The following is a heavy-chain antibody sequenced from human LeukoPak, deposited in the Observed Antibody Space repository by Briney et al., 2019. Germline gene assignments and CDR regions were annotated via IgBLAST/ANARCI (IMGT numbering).Heavy chain of an antibody. CDR2: IYHSGNT. D-gene: IGHD5-24*01. J-gene: IGHJ4*02. CDR1: GYSISSGYY. V-gene: IGHV4-38-2*01. Sequence: KPSETLSLTCDVSGYSISSGYYWGWMRQPPGKGLEWIGSIYHSGNTYYNPSLESRVTILVDTSKNQFSLKLSSVTAADTAVYYCARARREMVDYWGQGTLVTVSS. CDR3: ARARREMVDY.